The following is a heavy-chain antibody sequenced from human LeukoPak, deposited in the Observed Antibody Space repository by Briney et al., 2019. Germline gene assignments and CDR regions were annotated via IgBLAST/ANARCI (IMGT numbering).Heavy chain of an antibody. J-gene: IGHJ4*02. D-gene: IGHD1-1*01. CDR3: ASAPTENFFDY. CDR2: ISYSGET. Sequence: PSETLSLTCNVAGVPISIYHWSWIRQAPGKGLEWIGYISYSGETNYNPSLKSRVTISQDTSTSQFTLKLTSVTAADTAIYYCASAPTENFFDYWGQGTLVTVFS. V-gene: IGHV4-59*01. CDR1: GVPISIYH.